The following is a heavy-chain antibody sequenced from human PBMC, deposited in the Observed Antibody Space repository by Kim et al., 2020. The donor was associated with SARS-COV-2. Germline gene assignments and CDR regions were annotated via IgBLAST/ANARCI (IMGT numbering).Heavy chain of an antibody. Sequence: GGSLRLSCAASGFTFSSYAMNWVRQAPGKGLEWVSEIIYNGGSTYYADSVKGRFTISRDNSNNTMYLQMNSLRPADTAIYYCAKVTCTSGGVYTVGFYAWGDRALVTLSS. V-gene: IGHV3-23*01. J-gene: IGHJ5*01. CDR2: IIYNGGST. CDR3: AKVTCTSGGVYTVGFYA. D-gene: IGHD3-10*01. CDR1: GFTFSSYA.